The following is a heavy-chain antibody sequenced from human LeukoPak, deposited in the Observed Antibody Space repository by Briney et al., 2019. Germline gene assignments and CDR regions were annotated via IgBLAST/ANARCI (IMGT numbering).Heavy chain of an antibody. CDR2: ISYDGSNK. CDR3: AKGQPSADH. Sequence: GGSLRLSCAASGFTFSSYGMHWVRQAPGKGLEWVAVISYDGSNKYYADSVKGRFTISRDNSKNTLYLQMNSLRAEDTAVYYCAKGQPSADHWGQGTLVTVSS. CDR1: GFTFSSYG. J-gene: IGHJ4*02. V-gene: IGHV3-30*18. D-gene: IGHD2-2*01.